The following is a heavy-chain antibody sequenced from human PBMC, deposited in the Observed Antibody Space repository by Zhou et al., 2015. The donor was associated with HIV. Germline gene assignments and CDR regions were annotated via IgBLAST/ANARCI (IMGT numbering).Heavy chain of an antibody. Sequence: QVHLVQSGAEVKKPGASVKVSCKASGYTFTSYGISWVRQAPGQGLEWMGWISAYNGNTNYAQKLQGRVTMTTDTSTRTAYMELRSLRSDDTAVYYCARDSGDILTGYSVHYYGMDVWGQGTTVTVSS. V-gene: IGHV1-18*01. CDR3: ARDSGDILTGYSVHYYGMDV. D-gene: IGHD3-9*01. CDR2: ISAYNGNT. CDR1: GYTFTSYG. J-gene: IGHJ6*02.